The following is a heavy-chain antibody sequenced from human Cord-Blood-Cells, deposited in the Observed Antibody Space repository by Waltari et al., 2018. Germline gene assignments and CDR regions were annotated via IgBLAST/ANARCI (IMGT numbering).Heavy chain of an antibody. D-gene: IGHD3-3*01. CDR2: IYYSGST. CDR1: GGSISSSSYY. J-gene: IGHJ4*02. CDR3: ARLTLGLYDFWSGSHHYFDY. Sequence: QLQLQESGPGLVKPSETLSLTCTVSGGSISSSSYYWGWIRQPPGQGLEWIGSIYYSGSTYYNPSLKSRVTISVDTSKNQFSLKLSSVTAADTAVYYCARLTLGLYDFWSGSHHYFDYWGQGTLVTVSS. V-gene: IGHV4-39*01.